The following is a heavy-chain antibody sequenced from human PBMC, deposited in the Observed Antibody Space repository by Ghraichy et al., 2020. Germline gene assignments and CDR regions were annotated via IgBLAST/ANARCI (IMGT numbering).Heavy chain of an antibody. CDR3: ARVGPQGYYFDY. Sequence: SETLSLTYTVSGGSISSGGYYWSWIRQHPGKGLEWIVYIYYSGNTYYNPSLKSRVTISVDTSKNQFSLKLSSVTAADTAVYYCARVGPQGYYFDYWGQGTLVAVSS. CDR1: GGSISSGGYY. J-gene: IGHJ4*02. V-gene: IGHV4-31*03. CDR2: IYYSGNT.